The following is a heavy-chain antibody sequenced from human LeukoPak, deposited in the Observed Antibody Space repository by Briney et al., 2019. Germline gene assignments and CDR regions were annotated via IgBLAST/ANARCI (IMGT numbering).Heavy chain of an antibody. CDR3: AKRLYGDYGIDY. CDR1: GFTFSNYA. CDR2: ISYDGSNK. V-gene: IGHV3-30*18. D-gene: IGHD4-17*01. Sequence: GGSLRLSCAASGFTFSNYAMHWVRQAPGKGLEWVAVISYDGSNKYYADSVKGRFTISRDNSKNTLYLQMNSLRAEDTAVYYCAKRLYGDYGIDYWGQGTLVTVSS. J-gene: IGHJ4*02.